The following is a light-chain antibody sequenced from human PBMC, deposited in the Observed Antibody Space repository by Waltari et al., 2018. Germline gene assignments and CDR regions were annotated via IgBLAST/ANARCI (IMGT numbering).Light chain of an antibody. V-gene: IGKV3-15*01. J-gene: IGKJ1*01. CDR3: QQYNNWPPWT. CDR2: GAS. Sequence: EIVMTQSPATLSVSPGERATLSCRASQSVSSNLAWYQQKPGQAPRLPIYGASTRATGIPARFSGSGYGTEFTLTISSMRSEDFAVYYCQQYNNWPPWTFGQGTKVEIK. CDR1: QSVSSN.